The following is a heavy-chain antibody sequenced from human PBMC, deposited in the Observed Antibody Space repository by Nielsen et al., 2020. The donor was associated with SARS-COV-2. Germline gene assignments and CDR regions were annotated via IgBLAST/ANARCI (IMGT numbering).Heavy chain of an antibody. CDR1: GGSISSGGYY. J-gene: IGHJ5*02. CDR2: IYYSGST. CDR3: ARETREGQWLVLTWFDP. D-gene: IGHD6-19*01. Sequence: SETLSLTCTVSGGSISSGGYYWNWIRQHPGKGLEWIGNIYYSGSTFYNPSVKSHFTMSLDTSKNQFSLNLTSVTAADTAVYYCARETREGQWLVLTWFDPWGQGTLVTVSS. V-gene: IGHV4-31*01.